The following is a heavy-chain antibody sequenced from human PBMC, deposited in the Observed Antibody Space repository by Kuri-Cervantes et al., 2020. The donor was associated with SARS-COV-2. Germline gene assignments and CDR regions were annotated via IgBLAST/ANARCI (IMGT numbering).Heavy chain of an antibody. CDR1: GYSISSGYY. V-gene: IGHV4-38-2*01. CDR3: ARGGVDTAMGADY. D-gene: IGHD5-18*01. Sequence: SETLSLTCAVSGYSISSGYYWGWIRQPPGKGLEWIGSIYHSGSTYHNPSLKSRVTISVDTSKNQFSLKLSSVTAADTAVYYCARGGVDTAMGADYWGQGTLVTVSS. J-gene: IGHJ4*02. CDR2: IYHSGST.